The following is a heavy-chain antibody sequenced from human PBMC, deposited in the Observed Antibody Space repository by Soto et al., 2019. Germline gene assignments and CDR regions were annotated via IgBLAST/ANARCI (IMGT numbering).Heavy chain of an antibody. J-gene: IGHJ4*02. D-gene: IGHD4-17*01. V-gene: IGHV3-7*01. Sequence: HPGGSLRLSCEASGFTFKDYAMGWVRQAPGKGLEWVANINKDGSDKYYADSVKGRFTVSRDNAKNSLYLQMNSLRAEDTAVYYCARDRRSGSTVTTKFDYWGQGTLVTVSS. CDR3: ARDRRSGSTVTTKFDY. CDR1: GFTFKDYA. CDR2: INKDGSDK.